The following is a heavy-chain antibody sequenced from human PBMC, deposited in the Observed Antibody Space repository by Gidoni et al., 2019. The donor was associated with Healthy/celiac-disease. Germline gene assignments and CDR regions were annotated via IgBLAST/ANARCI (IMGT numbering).Heavy chain of an antibody. Sequence: EVQLVQSGGGLVQPGGSLRLSCAVSGLTFSSYSMNWVRQAPGKGLEWVSYISSSSSTMYCTDSVKGRFTISKDNAKNSLYLQMDSLRAEDTAVYYCARDPFYYGSSGYYSGYDYWGQGTLVTVSS. J-gene: IGHJ4*02. V-gene: IGHV3-48*01. CDR2: ISSSSSTM. CDR1: GLTFSSYS. D-gene: IGHD3-22*01. CDR3: ARDPFYYGSSGYYSGYDY.